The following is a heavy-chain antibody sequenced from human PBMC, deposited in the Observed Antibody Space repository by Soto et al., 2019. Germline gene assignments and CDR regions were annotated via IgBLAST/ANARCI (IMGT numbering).Heavy chain of an antibody. CDR1: GYTFTSYA. CDR2: INAGNGNT. J-gene: IGHJ4*02. V-gene: IGHV1-3*01. CDR3: VILALGKFAF. D-gene: IGHD1-26*01. Sequence: ASVKVSCKASGYTFTSYAMLWVRQAPGQRLEWMGWINAGNGNTKYSQKFQGRVTITRDTSASTAYMELSSLRAEDTALYYCVILALGKFAFWGQGTLVTVSS.